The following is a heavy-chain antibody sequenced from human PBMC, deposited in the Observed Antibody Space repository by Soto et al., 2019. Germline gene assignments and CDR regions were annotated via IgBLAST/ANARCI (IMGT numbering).Heavy chain of an antibody. CDR3: ASSTYYYDSSGPGAFDI. CDR2: IWYDGSNK. J-gene: IGHJ3*02. CDR1: GFTFSSYG. D-gene: IGHD3-22*01. V-gene: IGHV3-33*01. Sequence: GGSLRLSCAASGFTFSSYGMHVVRQAPGKGLEWVAVIWYDGSNKYYADSVKGRFTISRDNSKNTLYLQMNSLRAEDTAVYYCASSTYYYDSSGPGAFDIWGQGTMVTVSS.